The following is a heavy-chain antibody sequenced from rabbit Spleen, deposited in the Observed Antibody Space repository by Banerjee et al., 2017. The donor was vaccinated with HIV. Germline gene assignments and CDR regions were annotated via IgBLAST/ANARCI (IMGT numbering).Heavy chain of an antibody. Sequence: QEQLEESGGDLVKPGASLTLTCTASGFSFSSSYYMCWVRQAPGKGLEWIACIYAGSSGNTYSATWAKGRFTISKTSSTTVTLQMTSLTAADTATYFCARDTASSFSSYGMDLWGPGTLV. D-gene: IGHD8-1*01. CDR3: ARDTASSFSSYGMDL. J-gene: IGHJ6*01. CDR1: GFSFSSSYY. V-gene: IGHV1S45*01. CDR2: IYAGSSGNT.